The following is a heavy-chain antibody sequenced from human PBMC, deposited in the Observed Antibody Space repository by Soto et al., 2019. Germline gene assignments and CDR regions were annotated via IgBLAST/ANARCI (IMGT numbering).Heavy chain of an antibody. D-gene: IGHD3-10*01. Sequence: QVQLVESGGGLVEPGGSLRLSCAASGFRFSDHYMTWIRQAPGKGLEWVSKISDGGTTIYYADSVKGRFTVSRDNAKNSLYLQMNSLRAEDTAVYYCAGDPYYYGSAFWGQGTLVTVSS. CDR3: AGDPYYYGSAF. V-gene: IGHV3-11*01. CDR1: GFRFSDHY. J-gene: IGHJ4*02. CDR2: ISDGGTTI.